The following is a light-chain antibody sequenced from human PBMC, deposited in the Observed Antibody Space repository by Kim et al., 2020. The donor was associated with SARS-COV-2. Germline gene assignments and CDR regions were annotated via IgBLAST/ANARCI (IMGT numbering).Light chain of an antibody. J-gene: IGLJ3*02. CDR2: GKN. V-gene: IGLV3-19*01. CDR3: DSRERSCDPNWV. CDR1: SLRSYF. Sequence: SSELTQDPAVSVALGQTVRITCQGDSLRSYFANWYQQKPGQAPVLVVYGKNNRPLGIPDRFSGSSSGNTASLTITGALAEDEADYYCDSRERSCDPNWVF.